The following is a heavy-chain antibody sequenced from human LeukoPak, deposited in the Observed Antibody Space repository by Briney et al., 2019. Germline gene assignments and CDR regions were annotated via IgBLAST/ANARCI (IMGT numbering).Heavy chain of an antibody. J-gene: IGHJ4*02. CDR3: ARGGSWVRGSLYFDY. CDR2: ISGSGGST. Sequence: GGSLRLSCAASGFTFSSYGMSWVRQAPGKGLEWVSAISGSGGSTYYADSVKGRFTISRDNSKNTLYLQMNSLRADDTAVYYCARGGSWVRGSLYFDYWGQGTLVTVSS. CDR1: GFTFSSYG. D-gene: IGHD3-10*01. V-gene: IGHV3-23*01.